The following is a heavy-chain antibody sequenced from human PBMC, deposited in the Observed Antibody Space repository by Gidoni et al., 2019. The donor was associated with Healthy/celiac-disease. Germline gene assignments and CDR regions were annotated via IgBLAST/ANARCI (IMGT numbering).Heavy chain of an antibody. J-gene: IGHJ4*02. D-gene: IGHD5-18*01. Sequence: EVQLVESGGGLVKPGGSLRLSCAASGFTFSNAWVNWVRQAPGKGREWVGRIKSKTDGGTTDYAAPVKGRFTISRDDSKNTLYLQMNSLKTEDTTVYYCTTEGGGYSYGWGFDYWGQGTLVTVSS. CDR3: TTEGGGYSYGWGFDY. V-gene: IGHV3-15*07. CDR2: IKSKTDGGTT. CDR1: GFTFSNAW.